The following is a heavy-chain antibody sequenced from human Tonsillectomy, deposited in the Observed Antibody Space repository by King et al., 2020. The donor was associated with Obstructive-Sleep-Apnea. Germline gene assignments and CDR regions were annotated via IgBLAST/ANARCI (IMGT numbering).Heavy chain of an antibody. Sequence: VQLQESGPDRVKPSETLSLTCSVSGGSISSYYWSWIRQPPGKGLEWIGYIYYSGTSKYNPSLESRVTISVDTSKNQFSLKLRSVTAADTAVYYCARSPLFFFDSWGQGTLVTVSS. D-gene: IGHD3-3*01. V-gene: IGHV4-59*01. CDR1: GGSISSYY. J-gene: IGHJ4*02. CDR3: ARSPLFFFDS. CDR2: IYYSGTS.